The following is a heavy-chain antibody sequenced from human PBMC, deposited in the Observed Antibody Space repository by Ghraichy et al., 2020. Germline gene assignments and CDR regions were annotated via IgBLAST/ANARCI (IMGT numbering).Heavy chain of an antibody. CDR3: AKEGHGFDV. V-gene: IGHV3-21*01. CDR2: ISSDSRYI. Sequence: GGSLRLSCAASGFTFSPYDMHWVRQAPGKGLEWVSSISSDSRYIYHADSVKGRFTISRDNAKNSLYLQVNGLRAEDTAMYYCAKEGHGFDVWGQGTMITVSS. J-gene: IGHJ3*01. CDR1: GFTFSPYD.